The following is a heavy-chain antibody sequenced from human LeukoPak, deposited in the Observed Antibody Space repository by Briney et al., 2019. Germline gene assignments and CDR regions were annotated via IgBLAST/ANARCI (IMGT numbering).Heavy chain of an antibody. CDR2: IYHSGST. CDR3: ARSEAPGNPDANDAFDI. CDR1: GGSISSGGYS. Sequence: SETLSLTCAVSGGSISSGGYSWSWIRQPPGKGLEWIGYIYHSGSTYYNPSLKSRVTISVDRSKNQFSLKLSSVTAADTAVYYCARSEAPGNPDANDAFDIWGQGTMVTVSS. J-gene: IGHJ3*02. V-gene: IGHV4-30-2*01. D-gene: IGHD1-1*01.